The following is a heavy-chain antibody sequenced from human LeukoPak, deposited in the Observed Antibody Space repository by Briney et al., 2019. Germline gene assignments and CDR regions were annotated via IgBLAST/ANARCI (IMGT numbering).Heavy chain of an antibody. CDR3: ARSPLWFGKPLDY. D-gene: IGHD3-10*01. V-gene: IGHV3-66*01. J-gene: IGHJ4*02. CDR2: IYSGGST. Sequence: GGSLRLSCAASGFTVSSNYMSWVRQAPGKGLEWVSVIYSGGSTYYADSVKGRFTISRDNSKNTLYLQMNSLRAEDTAVYYCARSPLWFGKPLDYWGQGTLVTVSS. CDR1: GFTVSSNY.